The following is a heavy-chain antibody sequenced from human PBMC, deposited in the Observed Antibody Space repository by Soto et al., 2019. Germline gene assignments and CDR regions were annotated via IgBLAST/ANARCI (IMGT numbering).Heavy chain of an antibody. CDR1: GGTFSSYA. CDR2: IIPIFGTA. Sequence: QVQLVQSGAEVKKPGSSVKVSCKASGGTFSSYAISWVRQAPGQGLEWMGGIIPIFGTANYAQKFQGRVTITADESTSTAYMKLSSLRSEDTAVYYFARDCISTSCYALSYNWFDSWGQGTLVTVSS. J-gene: IGHJ5*01. D-gene: IGHD2-2*01. CDR3: ARDCISTSCYALSYNWFDS. V-gene: IGHV1-69*12.